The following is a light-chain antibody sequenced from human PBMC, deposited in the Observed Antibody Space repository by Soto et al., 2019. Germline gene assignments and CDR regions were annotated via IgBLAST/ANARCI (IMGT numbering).Light chain of an antibody. Sequence: QSVLTQPPSVSGAPGQRVTISCTGSSSNIGAGYDVHWYQQPPGTAPKLLIYGNNNRPSGVPDRFSGSKSGTSASLAITGLQAEDEADYYCHSYDSSLSGVVFGGGTKVTVL. CDR1: SSNIGAGYD. CDR2: GNN. CDR3: HSYDSSLSGVV. V-gene: IGLV1-40*01. J-gene: IGLJ2*01.